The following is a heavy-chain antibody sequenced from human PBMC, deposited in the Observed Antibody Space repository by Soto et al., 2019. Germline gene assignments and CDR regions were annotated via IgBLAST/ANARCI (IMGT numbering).Heavy chain of an antibody. J-gene: IGHJ4*02. D-gene: IGHD4-4*01. CDR2: INPSGGST. Sequence: WASVKVSCKASGYTFTNYYIHWVRQAPGQGLEWMGVINPSGGSTTYAQRFQGRVTLTRDTSTSTVYMQLSSLSSGDTAVYYCARTSLDYICDYWGQGTLVTVSS. CDR1: GYTFTNYY. V-gene: IGHV1-46*01. CDR3: ARTSLDYICDY.